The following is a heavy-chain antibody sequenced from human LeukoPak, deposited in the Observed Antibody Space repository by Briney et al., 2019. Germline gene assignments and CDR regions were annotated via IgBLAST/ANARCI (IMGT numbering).Heavy chain of an antibody. V-gene: IGHV3-7*03. D-gene: IGHD1-1*01. CDR2: IKEDGSEK. CDR1: GFTFSSYA. J-gene: IGHJ4*02. CDR3: AKTTGTFLDYFDY. Sequence: GGSLRLSCAASGFTFSSYAMSWVRQAPGKGLEWVANIKEDGSEKYYVDAVKGRFTISRDNSKNTLYLQMNSLRAEDTAVYYCAKTTGTFLDYFDYWGQGTLVTVSS.